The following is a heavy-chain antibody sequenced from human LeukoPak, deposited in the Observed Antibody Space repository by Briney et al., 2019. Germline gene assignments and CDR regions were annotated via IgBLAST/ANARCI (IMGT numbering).Heavy chain of an antibody. CDR2: INPSGGST. V-gene: IGHV1-46*01. CDR1: GYTFTSYY. Sequence: ASVKVSCKASGYTFTSYYMRWVRQAPGQGLEWMGIINPSGGSTSYAQKFQGRVTMTRDMSTSTVYMELSSLRSEDTAVYYCARDGYYYDSSGYLNWFDPWGQGTLVTVSS. CDR3: ARDGYYYDSSGYLNWFDP. J-gene: IGHJ5*02. D-gene: IGHD3-22*01.